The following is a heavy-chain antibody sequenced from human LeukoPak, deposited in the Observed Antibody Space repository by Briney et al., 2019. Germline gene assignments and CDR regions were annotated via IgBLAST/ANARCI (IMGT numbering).Heavy chain of an antibody. Sequence: GGSLRLSCAASGFTFSNAWMSWVRQAPGKGLEWVGRIKAEPDGGTIEYAAPVKGRFTISRDDSKNTLYLQMNSLKAEDTAVYYCTTGYYGSVRIYDYWGQGTLVTVSS. CDR1: GFTFSNAW. D-gene: IGHD3-10*01. CDR3: TTGYYGSVRIYDY. CDR2: IKAEPDGGTI. J-gene: IGHJ4*02. V-gene: IGHV3-15*01.